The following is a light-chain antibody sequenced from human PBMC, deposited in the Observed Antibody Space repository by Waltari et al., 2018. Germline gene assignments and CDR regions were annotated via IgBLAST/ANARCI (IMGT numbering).Light chain of an antibody. Sequence: QSVLTQTPSASGTPGQRVTNSCSGSSSTIGSNSVNWYQKLPGTAPNLLIYSNNQRPSGVPDRFSGSKSGTSASLAISGLQSEDEADYYCAAWDDSLVVFGGGTKLTVL. V-gene: IGLV1-44*01. CDR3: AAWDDSLVV. CDR1: SSTIGSNS. J-gene: IGLJ2*01. CDR2: SNN.